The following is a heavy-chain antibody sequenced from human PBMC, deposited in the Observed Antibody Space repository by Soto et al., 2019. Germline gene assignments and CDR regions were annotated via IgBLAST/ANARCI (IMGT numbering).Heavy chain of an antibody. CDR3: ARWVGGSMYDNSGKYDS. V-gene: IGHV3-30*03. CDR2: VSYDGTRK. Sequence: QVQLVESGGGVVQPGGSLRLTCAASGFTFSGSGMHWVRQTPGKGLEWVALVSYDGTRKYYTDSVRGRFTISRDNSENTLSLQMNCLRTEDTAVYYCARWVGGSMYDNSGKYDSWGQGTLVIVS. J-gene: IGHJ5*01. CDR1: GFTFSGSG. D-gene: IGHD3-22*01.